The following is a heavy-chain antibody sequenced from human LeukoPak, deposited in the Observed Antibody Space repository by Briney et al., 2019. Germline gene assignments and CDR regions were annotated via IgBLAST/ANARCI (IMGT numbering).Heavy chain of an antibody. CDR2: ISSSGSTI. CDR3: AELGITMIGGV. CDR1: GFTFNSYA. D-gene: IGHD3-10*02. J-gene: IGHJ6*04. V-gene: IGHV3-48*03. Sequence: GGSLRLSCAASGFTFNSYAMNWVRQAPGKGLEWVSYISSSGSTIYYADSVKGRFTISRDNAKNSLYLQMNSLRAEDTAVYYCAELGITMIGGVWGKGTTVTISS.